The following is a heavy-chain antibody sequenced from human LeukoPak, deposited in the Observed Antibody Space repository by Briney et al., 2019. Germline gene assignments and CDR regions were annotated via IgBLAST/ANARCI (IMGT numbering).Heavy chain of an antibody. J-gene: IGHJ5*02. CDR3: ARDRRYYGSGSPNLFDP. V-gene: IGHV1-46*01. CDR2: IKPSDGST. CDR1: GYSFINYY. Sequence: ASVNVSCKASGYSFINYYMNWVRQAPGQGLEWLGMIKPSDGSTTYAQKFQGRVTMTRDTSTSTVYMELSSLRSEDTAAYYCARDRRYYGSGSPNLFDPWGQGTLVTVSS. D-gene: IGHD3-10*01.